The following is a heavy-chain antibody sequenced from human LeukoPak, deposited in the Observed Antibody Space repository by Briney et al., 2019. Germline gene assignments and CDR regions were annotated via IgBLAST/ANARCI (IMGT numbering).Heavy chain of an antibody. CDR1: GGSISSGSYY. CDR2: IYTSGST. D-gene: IGHD5-18*01. J-gene: IGHJ3*02. CDR3: ARAHTGYSYGLDAFDI. V-gene: IGHV4-61*02. Sequence: SETLSLTCTVSGGSISSGSYYWSWIRQPAGKGLEWIGRIYTSGSTTYNSSLKSRVTISLDTSKNHFSLRLSSVTAADTAVYYCARAHTGYSYGLDAFDIWGQGTMVTVSS.